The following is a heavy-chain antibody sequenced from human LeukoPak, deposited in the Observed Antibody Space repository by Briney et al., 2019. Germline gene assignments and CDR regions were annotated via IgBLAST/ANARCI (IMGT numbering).Heavy chain of an antibody. Sequence: AASVKLSCKASGGTFSSYAISWVRQAPGQGIEWMGGIIPIFGTANYAQKFQGRVTITADESTSTAYMELSRLSSADTGVYYCARMNVDTAMVIDPNPRAWFDPWGQGTLVTVSS. CDR1: GGTFSSYA. J-gene: IGHJ5*02. V-gene: IGHV1-69*13. D-gene: IGHD5-18*01. CDR3: ARMNVDTAMVIDPNPRAWFDP. CDR2: IIPIFGTA.